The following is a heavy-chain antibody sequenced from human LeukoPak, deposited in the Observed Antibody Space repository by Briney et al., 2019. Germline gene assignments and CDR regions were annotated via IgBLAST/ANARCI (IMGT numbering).Heavy chain of an antibody. CDR2: ISSSSSYI. J-gene: IGHJ4*02. D-gene: IGHD2-2*01. V-gene: IGHV3-21*01. Sequence: GGSLRLSCAASGFTFSSYSMNWVRQAPGEGLEWVSSISSSSSYIYYADSVKGRFTISRDNAKNSLYLQMNSLRAEDTAVYYCARDKGYQLLTGFDYWGQGTLVTVSS. CDR3: ARDKGYQLLTGFDY. CDR1: GFTFSSYS.